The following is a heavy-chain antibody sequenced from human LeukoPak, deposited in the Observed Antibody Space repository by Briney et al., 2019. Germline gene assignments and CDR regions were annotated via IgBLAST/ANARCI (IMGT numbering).Heavy chain of an antibody. Sequence: GGSLRLSCTASGFIIHNFGMHWVRQPPGKGLEWLAVMFYDGNNKYYADSVKGRFTISRDNSKNTLYLQMNSLRAEDTAVYYCAREGGWSSFDYWGQGTLVTVSS. CDR2: MFYDGNNK. CDR1: GFIIHNFG. J-gene: IGHJ4*02. CDR3: AREGGWSSFDY. V-gene: IGHV3-33*01. D-gene: IGHD6-19*01.